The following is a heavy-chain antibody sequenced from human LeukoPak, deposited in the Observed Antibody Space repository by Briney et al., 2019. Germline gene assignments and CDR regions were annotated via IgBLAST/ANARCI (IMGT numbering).Heavy chain of an antibody. CDR1: GFTFSSYS. Sequence: GGSLRLSCAASGFTFSSYSMNWVRQAPGKGLEWVSSISSSSSYIYYADSVKGRFTISRDNSKSTLYLQMNSLRAEDTAVYYCAELGITMIGGVWGKGTTVTISS. CDR3: AELGITMIGGV. CDR2: ISSSSSYI. J-gene: IGHJ6*04. D-gene: IGHD3-10*02. V-gene: IGHV3-21*01.